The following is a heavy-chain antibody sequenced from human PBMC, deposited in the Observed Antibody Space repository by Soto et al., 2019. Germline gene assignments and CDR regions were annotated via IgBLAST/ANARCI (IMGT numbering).Heavy chain of an antibody. CDR1: RGSISSGANY. D-gene: IGHD6-13*01. CDR2: IVYNGST. V-gene: IGHV4-31*03. CDR3: AREKRSSTWDYYFDY. J-gene: IGHJ4*02. Sequence: QVQLQESGPGLVKPSQTLSLTCTVSRGSISSGANYWSWIRQHPGKGLEWIGNIVYNGSTYYNSSLKSRLSISVDTSKNQFSLNLSSVTVADTAVYFCAREKRSSTWDYYFDYWGQGTLVTVSS.